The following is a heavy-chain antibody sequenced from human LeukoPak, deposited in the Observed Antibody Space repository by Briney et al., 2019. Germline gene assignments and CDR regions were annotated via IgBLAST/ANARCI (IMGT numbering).Heavy chain of an antibody. V-gene: IGHV3-23*01. CDR3: AKDLRGYSYGYQIDY. J-gene: IGHJ4*02. D-gene: IGHD5-18*01. CDR1: GFTFSSYA. CDR2: ISGSGGST. Sequence: GGSLRLSCAASGFTFSSYAMSWVRQAPGKGLEWVSAISGSGGSTYYADSVKGRFTISRDNSKNTLYLQMNSLRAEDTAAYYCAKDLRGYSYGYQIDYWGQGTLVTVSS.